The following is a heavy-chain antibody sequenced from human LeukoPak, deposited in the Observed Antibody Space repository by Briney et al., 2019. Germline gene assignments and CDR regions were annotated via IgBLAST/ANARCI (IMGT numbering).Heavy chain of an antibody. CDR2: MRYDGSNK. J-gene: IGHJ4*02. CDR1: GFTFSSYG. Sequence: PEGSLRLSCAASGFTFSSYGMHWVRQAPGKGLEWVAFMRYDGSNKYYADSVKGRFTISRDNSKNTLYLQMNSLRAEDTAVYYCAKDRSGSSDSGYAHWGQGTLVTVSS. D-gene: IGHD5-12*01. V-gene: IGHV3-30*02. CDR3: AKDRSGSSDSGYAH.